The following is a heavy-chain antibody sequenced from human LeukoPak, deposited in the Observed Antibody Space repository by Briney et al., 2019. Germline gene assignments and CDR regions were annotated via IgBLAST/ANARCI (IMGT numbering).Heavy chain of an antibody. D-gene: IGHD3-22*01. Sequence: ASVKVSCKSSGYTFTGYYMHRARQAPGQGLEWMGWINPNSGVTNYAQKFQGRVTMTRDTSISTAYMELSRLRSDDTAVYYCARTYYDSSGYVPFDYWGQGTLVTVSS. V-gene: IGHV1-2*02. CDR1: GYTFTGYY. J-gene: IGHJ4*02. CDR2: INPNSGVT. CDR3: ARTYYDSSGYVPFDY.